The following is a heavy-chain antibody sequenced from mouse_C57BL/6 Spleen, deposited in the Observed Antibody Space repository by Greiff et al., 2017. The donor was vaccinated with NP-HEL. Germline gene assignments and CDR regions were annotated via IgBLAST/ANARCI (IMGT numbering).Heavy chain of an antibody. CDR1: GYAFSSSW. J-gene: IGHJ4*01. V-gene: IGHV1-82*01. Sequence: VQLQQSGPELVKPGASVKISCKASGYAFSSSWMNWVKQRPGKGLEWIGRIYPGDGDTNYNGKFKGKATLTADKSSSTAYMQLSSLTSEDSAVYFCARDLLREDAMDYWGQGTSVTVSS. CDR2: IYPGDGDT. CDR3: ARDLLREDAMDY. D-gene: IGHD2-4*01.